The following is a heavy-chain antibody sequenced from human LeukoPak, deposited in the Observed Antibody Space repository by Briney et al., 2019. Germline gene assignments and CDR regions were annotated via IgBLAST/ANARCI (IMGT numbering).Heavy chain of an antibody. CDR2: IYTSGST. Sequence: SETLSLTCTVSGGSISSYYWSSIRQPAGKGLEWIGRIYTSGSTNYNPSLKSRVTMSVDTSKNQFSLKLSSVTAADTAVYYCARETPYYSIQDYWGQGTLVTVSS. D-gene: IGHD3-10*01. CDR3: ARETPYYSIQDY. CDR1: GGSISSYY. V-gene: IGHV4-4*07. J-gene: IGHJ4*02.